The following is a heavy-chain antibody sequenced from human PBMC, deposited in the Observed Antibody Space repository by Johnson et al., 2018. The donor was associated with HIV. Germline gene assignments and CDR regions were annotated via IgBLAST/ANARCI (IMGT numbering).Heavy chain of an antibody. CDR3: AKSAPPFQSLTAPGAFDI. J-gene: IGHJ3*02. V-gene: IGHV3-30*18. CDR2: ISYDGSNK. CDR1: GFTFSSYG. D-gene: IGHD1-14*01. Sequence: QMLLVESGGGVVQPGRSLRLSCAASGFTFSSYGMHWVRQAPGKGLEWVAVISYDGSNKYYADSVKGRFTISRDHSKNTLYLQMNSLRAEDTAVYYCAKSAPPFQSLTAPGAFDIWCQGTMVTVSS.